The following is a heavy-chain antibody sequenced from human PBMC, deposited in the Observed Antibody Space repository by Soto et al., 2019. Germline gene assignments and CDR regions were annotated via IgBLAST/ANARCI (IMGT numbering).Heavy chain of an antibody. CDR3: ASFSRMADGYY. Sequence: GGSLRLSCAASGFIFSSYAINWVRQAPGKGLEWVSYISGSGTTIYYADSVKGRFTISRDYAKSSLYLQMNSLRAEDAAMYYCASFSRMADGYYWGQGTLVTVSS. D-gene: IGHD3-22*01. CDR2: ISGSGTTI. CDR1: GFIFSSYA. V-gene: IGHV3-48*01. J-gene: IGHJ4*02.